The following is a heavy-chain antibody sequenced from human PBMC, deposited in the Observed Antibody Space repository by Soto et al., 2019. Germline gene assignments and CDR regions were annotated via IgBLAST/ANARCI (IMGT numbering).Heavy chain of an antibody. CDR3: ARWYIVVVPAALRGGSWFDP. J-gene: IGHJ5*02. V-gene: IGHV1-18*04. Sequence: QVQLVQSGAEVKKPGASVKVSCKASGYTFTSYGISWVRQAPGQGLEWMAWISAYNGNTNYAQKLQGRVTMTTDTSTSTAYMELRSLRSDDTAVYYCARWYIVVVPAALRGGSWFDPWGQGTLVTVSS. CDR1: GYTFTSYG. D-gene: IGHD2-2*01. CDR2: ISAYNGNT.